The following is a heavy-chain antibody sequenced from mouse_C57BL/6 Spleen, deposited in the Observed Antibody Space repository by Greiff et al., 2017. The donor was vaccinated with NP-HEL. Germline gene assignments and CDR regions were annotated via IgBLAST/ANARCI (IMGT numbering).Heavy chain of an antibody. CDR3: ARRGHSNTWGVAY. Sequence: VQLQQPGTELVKPGASVKLSCKASGYTFTSYWMHWVKQRPGQGLEWIGNINPSNGGTNYNEKFKSKATLTVDKSSSTAYMQRSSLTSEDSAFYYCARRGHSNTWGVAYWGQGTLVTVSA. CDR2: INPSNGGT. V-gene: IGHV1-53*01. CDR1: GYTFTSYW. D-gene: IGHD2-5*01. J-gene: IGHJ3*01.